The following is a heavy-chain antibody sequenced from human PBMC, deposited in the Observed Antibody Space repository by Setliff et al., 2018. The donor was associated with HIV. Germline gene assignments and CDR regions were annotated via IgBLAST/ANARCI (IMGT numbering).Heavy chain of an antibody. CDR2: VIPALGIP. D-gene: IGHD1-26*01. CDR1: GVTFNNFR. J-gene: IGHJ4*02. Sequence: SVKVSCKASGVTFNNFRINWIRQAPGQGLEWVGGVIPALGIPNYAQKLQGRVTITAAKYTDTAYMELNNLRFEGTAIYYCASGGGREALRATAQLPHSWGQGTLVTVSS. CDR3: ASGGGREALRATAQLPHS. V-gene: IGHV1-69*10.